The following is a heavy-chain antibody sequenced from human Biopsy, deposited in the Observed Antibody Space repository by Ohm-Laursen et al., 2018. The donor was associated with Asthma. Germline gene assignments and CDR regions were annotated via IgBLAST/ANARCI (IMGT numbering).Heavy chain of an antibody. D-gene: IGHD5-12*01. CDR2: LIPVLGTP. J-gene: IGHJ6*02. CDR1: GDSFSNYA. CDR3: ARGYSGSDRIVYYYSGLEV. V-gene: IGHV1-69*13. Sequence: SVKPSCKASGDSFSNYAISWVRQAPGQGLEWMGGLIPVLGTPDHAQMFEGRVTITADESTSTAYMELSSLSSEDTAVYYCARGYSGSDRIVYYYSGLEVWGQGTTVTVSS.